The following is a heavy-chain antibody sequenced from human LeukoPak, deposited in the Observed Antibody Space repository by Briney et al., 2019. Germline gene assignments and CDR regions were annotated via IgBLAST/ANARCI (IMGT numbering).Heavy chain of an antibody. D-gene: IGHD5-18*01. CDR3: ARTKRGHSYAYDAFDI. V-gene: IGHV4-39*07. Sequence: SETLSLTCTVSGGSISSSSYYWGWIRQPPGKGLEWIGSIDYTGSTYYNPSLKSRVTISVDTSKKQFSLKLSSVTAADTAVYYCARTKRGHSYAYDAFDIWGQGTMVTVSS. CDR2: IDYTGST. J-gene: IGHJ3*02. CDR1: GGSISSSSYY.